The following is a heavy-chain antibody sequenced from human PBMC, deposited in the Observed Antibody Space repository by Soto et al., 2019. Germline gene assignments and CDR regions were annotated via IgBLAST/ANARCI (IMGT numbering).Heavy chain of an antibody. D-gene: IGHD2-15*01. J-gene: IGHJ5*02. V-gene: IGHV1-69*13. CDR2: IIPSVGTA. Sequence: SVKVSCKASGGTFSSYAISWVRQAPGQGLEWMGGIIPSVGTANYAQKFQGRVTSTAVESTSTAYMELSSLISEVTSLFYCARVVAAFFDPSGQGSFDTV. CDR1: GGTFSSYA. CDR3: ARVVAAFFDP.